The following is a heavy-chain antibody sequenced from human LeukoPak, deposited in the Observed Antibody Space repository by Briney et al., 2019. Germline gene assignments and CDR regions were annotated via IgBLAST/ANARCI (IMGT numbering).Heavy chain of an antibody. CDR3: ARGFYGAGSHFDY. CDR2: IFHTGHT. V-gene: IGHV4-30-2*01. CDR1: GGSISSGDFP. J-gene: IGHJ4*02. D-gene: IGHD3-10*01. Sequence: SETLSLTCAVSGGSISSGDFPWSWIRQPPGKGLEWIGYIFHTGHTSYNPSLKSRVTISVDMSKSQLSLRLTSVTAADTAVYYCARGFYGAGSHFDYWGQGTLVTVSS.